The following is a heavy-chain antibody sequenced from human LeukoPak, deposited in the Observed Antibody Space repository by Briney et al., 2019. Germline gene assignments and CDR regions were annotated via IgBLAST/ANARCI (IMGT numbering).Heavy chain of an antibody. CDR2: IYYSGST. V-gene: IGHV4-59*01. CDR3: ARDGYYGDYVPGWFDP. Sequence: SETLSLTCTVSGGSISSYYWSWIRQPPGKGLEWIGYIYYSGSTNYNPSLKSRVTISVDTSKNQFSLKLSPVTAADTAVYYCARDGYYGDYVPGWFDPWGQGTLVTVSS. D-gene: IGHD4-17*01. J-gene: IGHJ5*02. CDR1: GGSISSYY.